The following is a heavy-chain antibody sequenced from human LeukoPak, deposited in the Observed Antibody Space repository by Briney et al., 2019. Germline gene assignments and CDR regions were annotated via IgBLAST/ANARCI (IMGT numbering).Heavy chain of an antibody. CDR2: ISAYNGNT. CDR1: GYTFTSYG. Sequence: GASVKVSCKASGYTFTSYGISWVRQAPGQGLEWMGWISAYNGNTNYAQKLQGRVTMTTDTSTSTAYMEPRSLRSDDTAVYYCARDVMITFGGVIVHNWFDPWGQGTLVTVSS. V-gene: IGHV1-18*01. D-gene: IGHD3-16*02. J-gene: IGHJ5*02. CDR3: ARDVMITFGGVIVHNWFDP.